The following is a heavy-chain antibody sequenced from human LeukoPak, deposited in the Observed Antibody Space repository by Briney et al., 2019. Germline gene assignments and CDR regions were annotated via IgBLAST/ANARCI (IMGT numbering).Heavy chain of an antibody. V-gene: IGHV3-64D*09. CDR1: GFTFSSYA. Sequence: GGSLRLSCSASGFTFSSYAMYWVRRAPGKGLEYVSAISSNGGGTYCADSVKGRFTISRDNSKNTLYLRMGSLRAEDTAVYYCVKGRLTMIVVVPFDYWGQGTLVTVSS. J-gene: IGHJ4*02. D-gene: IGHD3-22*01. CDR2: ISSNGGGT. CDR3: VKGRLTMIVVVPFDY.